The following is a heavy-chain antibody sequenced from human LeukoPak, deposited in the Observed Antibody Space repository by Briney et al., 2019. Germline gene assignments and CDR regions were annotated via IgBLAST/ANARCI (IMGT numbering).Heavy chain of an antibody. CDR2: ISYDGSNK. CDR1: GFTFSSYG. V-gene: IGHV3-30*18. J-gene: IGHJ4*02. Sequence: GGSLRLSCAASGFTFSSYGMHWVRQAPGKGLEWVAVISYDGSNKYYADSVKGRFTISRDNSKNTLYLQINSLRAEDTAVYYCAKSGYSYDWYYFDYWGQGTLVTVSS. CDR3: AKSGYSYDWYYFDY. D-gene: IGHD5-18*01.